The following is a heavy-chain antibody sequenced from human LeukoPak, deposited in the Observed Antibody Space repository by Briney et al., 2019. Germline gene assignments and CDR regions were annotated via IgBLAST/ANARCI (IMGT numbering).Heavy chain of an antibody. V-gene: IGHV1-2*02. CDR2: INPNSGGT. CDR3: ARDKQQLVKIFDP. Sequence: ASVKVSCKASGYTFTGHYMHWVRQAPGQGLEWMGWINPNSGGTNYAQKFQGRVTMTRDTSISTAYMELSRLRSDDTAVYYCARDKQQLVKIFDPWGQGTLVTVSS. CDR1: GYTFTGHY. J-gene: IGHJ5*02. D-gene: IGHD6-13*01.